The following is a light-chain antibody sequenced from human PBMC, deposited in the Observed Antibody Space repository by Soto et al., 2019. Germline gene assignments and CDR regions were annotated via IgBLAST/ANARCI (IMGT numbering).Light chain of an antibody. V-gene: IGLV1-40*01. Sequence: QSVLTQPPSVSGAPGQTVTISCTGSSSNIGAGYDVHWYQQLPGTAPKFLIYGDSNRPSGVPDRFSGSKSGTSGSLAITGLQAEDEADYYCQSYDSSLSGSVFGGGTKLTVL. J-gene: IGLJ2*01. CDR3: QSYDSSLSGSV. CDR1: SSNIGAGYD. CDR2: GDS.